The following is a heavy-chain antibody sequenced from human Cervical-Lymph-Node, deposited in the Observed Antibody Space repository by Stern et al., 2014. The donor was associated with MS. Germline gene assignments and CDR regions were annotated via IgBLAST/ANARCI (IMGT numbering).Heavy chain of an antibody. CDR2: ISYSGTS. CDR3: ARHSVGADSRRIHDYSDKLRSFFRKPLKNNYFGMDV. D-gene: IGHD4-11*01. J-gene: IGHJ6*02. Sequence: QVQLVQSGPGLVNPSETLALTCTVSGGSITTDYWSWIRQSPVKGLEWIGYISYSGTSTYNPSLTSRVTISVDTSKSQVSLELTSVTAADTAVYYCARHSVGADSRRIHDYSDKLRSFFRKPLKNNYFGMDVWGLGTTVAVSS. CDR1: GGSITTDY. V-gene: IGHV4-59*08.